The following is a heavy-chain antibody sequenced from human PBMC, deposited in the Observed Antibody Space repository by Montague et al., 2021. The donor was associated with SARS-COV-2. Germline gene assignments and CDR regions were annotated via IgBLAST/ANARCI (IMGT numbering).Heavy chain of an antibody. CDR3: ARGGEWSSSSLPDY. J-gene: IGHJ4*02. CDR1: GFTFGGYD. Sequence: SLRLSCAASGFTFGGYDMNWVHQAPGKGLEWVSAIGIGGDTYYLGSVKGRFIISRENAKNSLYLQMNSLRVGDTAVYYCARGGEWSSSSLPDYWGQGTLVTVSS. CDR2: IGIGGDT. D-gene: IGHD6-6*01. V-gene: IGHV3-13*04.